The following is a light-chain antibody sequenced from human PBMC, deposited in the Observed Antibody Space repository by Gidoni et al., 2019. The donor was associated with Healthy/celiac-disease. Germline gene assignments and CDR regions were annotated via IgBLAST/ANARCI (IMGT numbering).Light chain of an antibody. V-gene: IGKV1-39*01. CDR3: QQSYSTPL. CDR1: QSISSY. Sequence: DIQMTQSPSSLSASVGDRATITCRASQSISSYLNWYQQKPGKAPKLLSYAAYSLQRGVPSRFSGSGSGTDFTLTISSLQPEDFATYYCQQSYSTPLFGPGTKVDIK. J-gene: IGKJ3*01. CDR2: AAY.